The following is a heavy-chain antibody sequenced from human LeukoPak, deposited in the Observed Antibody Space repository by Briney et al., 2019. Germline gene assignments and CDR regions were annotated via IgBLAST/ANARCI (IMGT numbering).Heavy chain of an antibody. D-gene: IGHD3-16*01. CDR3: ARVGDGTFDI. J-gene: IGHJ3*02. CDR1: GASISTYY. CDR2: IYFTGNT. V-gene: IGHV4-59*01. Sequence: SETLSLTCTVSGASISTYYWSWIRQPPGKGLEWIGYIYFTGNTNYNPSLKSRVTMSVDTSENHFSLRLTSVTAADTAVYYCARVGDGTFDIWGQGTMVTVSS.